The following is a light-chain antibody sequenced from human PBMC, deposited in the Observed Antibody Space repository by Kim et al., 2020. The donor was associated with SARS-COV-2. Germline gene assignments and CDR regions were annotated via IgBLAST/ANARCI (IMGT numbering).Light chain of an antibody. J-gene: IGKJ3*01. CDR2: LGS. CDR3: MQALQTLAVT. V-gene: IGKV2-28*01. Sequence: ASISCRSSQSLLHSNGYNYLDWYLQKPGQSPQLLIYLGSNRASGVPDRFSGSGSGTDFTLKISRVEAEDVGVYYCMQALQTLAVTFGPGTKVDIK. CDR1: QSLLHSNGYNY.